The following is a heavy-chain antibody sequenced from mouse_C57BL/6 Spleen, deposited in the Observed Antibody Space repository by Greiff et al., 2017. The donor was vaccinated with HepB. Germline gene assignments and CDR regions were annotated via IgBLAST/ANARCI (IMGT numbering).Heavy chain of an antibody. CDR2: INPSNGGT. V-gene: IGHV1-53*01. CDR1: GYTFTSYW. CDR3: AISEGLRLDY. J-gene: IGHJ4*01. D-gene: IGHD2-2*01. Sequence: QVHVKQSGTELVKPGASVKLSCKASGYTFTSYWMHWVKQRPGQGLEWIGNINPSNGGTNYNEKFKSKATLTVDKSSSTAYMQLSSLTSGDSAVYYCAISEGLRLDYWGQGTSVTVSS.